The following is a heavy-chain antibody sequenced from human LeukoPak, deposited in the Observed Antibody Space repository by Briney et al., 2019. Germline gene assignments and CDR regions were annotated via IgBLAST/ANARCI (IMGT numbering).Heavy chain of an antibody. D-gene: IGHD6-6*01. J-gene: IGHJ4*02. Sequence: GGSLRLSCAAPGFTFSSYAMSWVRQAPGKGLEWVSGIIGTGTSTYYADSVKGRFTISRDNSKNTLYLQMNSLRAEDTAVYYCARDVRLDYWGQGTLVTVSS. CDR3: ARDVRLDY. CDR2: IIGTGTST. V-gene: IGHV3-23*01. CDR1: GFTFSSYA.